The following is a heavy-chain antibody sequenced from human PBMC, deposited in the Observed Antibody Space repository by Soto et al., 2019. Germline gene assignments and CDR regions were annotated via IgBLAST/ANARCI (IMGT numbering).Heavy chain of an antibody. CDR2: ISGSGGST. CDR3: AKDGYYDFWSGYSIDY. CDR1: GFTFSSYA. Sequence: QPGGSLRLSCAASGFTFSSYAMSWVRKAPGKGLEWVSAISGSGGSTYYADSVKGRFTISRDNSKNTLYLQMNSLRAEDTAVYYCAKDGYYDFWSGYSIDYWGQGTLVTVSS. D-gene: IGHD3-3*01. V-gene: IGHV3-23*01. J-gene: IGHJ4*02.